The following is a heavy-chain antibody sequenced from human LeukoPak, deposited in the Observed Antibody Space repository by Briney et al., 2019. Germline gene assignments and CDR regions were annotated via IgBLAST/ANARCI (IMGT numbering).Heavy chain of an antibody. J-gene: IGHJ6*03. CDR3: AKGTRRIAAHPNYYYYYYMDV. CDR2: ISGSGGST. CDR1: GFTFSSYA. D-gene: IGHD6-6*01. Sequence: GGSLRLSCAASGFTFSSYAMSWVRQAPGKGLEWVSAISGSGGSTYYADSVRGRFTISRDNSKNTLYLQMNSLRAEDTAVYYCAKGTRRIAAHPNYYYYYYMDVWGKGTTVTVSS. V-gene: IGHV3-23*01.